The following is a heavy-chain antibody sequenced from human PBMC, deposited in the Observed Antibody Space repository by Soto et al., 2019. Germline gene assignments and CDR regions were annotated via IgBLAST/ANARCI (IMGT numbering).Heavy chain of an antibody. D-gene: IGHD3-9*01. Sequence: SETLSLTCTVSSGSISFYYWSWIRQPPGKGLEWIGYIHYTGNTNSNPSLKGRVTLSIDPSWNQFSLKLRSVTAADTAVYYRAAGDYLTGFSYREIKWFDPWGQGTLVTVSS. CDR3: AAGDYLTGFSYREIKWFDP. CDR1: SGSISFYY. CDR2: IHYTGNT. V-gene: IGHV4-59*01. J-gene: IGHJ5*02.